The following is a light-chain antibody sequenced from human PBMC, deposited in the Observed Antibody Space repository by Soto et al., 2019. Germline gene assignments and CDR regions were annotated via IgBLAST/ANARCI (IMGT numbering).Light chain of an antibody. CDR1: SSNIGSYY. CDR2: DNN. CDR3: GTWDSSLSAGV. J-gene: IGLJ3*02. V-gene: IGLV1-51*01. Sequence: QSVLTQPPSVSAAPGQKVTISCSGSSSNIGSYYVSWYQQLPGTAPKLLICDNNKRPSGIPDRFSGSKSGTSATLGITGLQTGDEADYYCGTWDSSLSAGVFGGGTQLTVL.